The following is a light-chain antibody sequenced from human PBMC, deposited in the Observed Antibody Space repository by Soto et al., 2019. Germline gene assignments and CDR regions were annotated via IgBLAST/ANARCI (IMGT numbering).Light chain of an antibody. Sequence: IVITQSPSTLSVSPGERATLSCRASQSVSSNLAWYQQKPGQAPRLLIYGASSRATGIPDRFSGSGSGTDFTLTISRLEPEDFAVYYCQQYISSPRTFGQGTKVDIK. J-gene: IGKJ1*01. CDR1: QSVSSN. CDR2: GAS. CDR3: QQYISSPRT. V-gene: IGKV3-20*01.